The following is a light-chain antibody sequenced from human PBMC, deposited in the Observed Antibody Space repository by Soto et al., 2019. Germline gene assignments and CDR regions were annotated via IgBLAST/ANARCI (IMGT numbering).Light chain of an antibody. J-gene: IGLJ1*01. CDR3: KSYAGSNTYV. V-gene: IGLV2-8*01. CDR2: EVV. CDR1: KNDIGVYDF. Sequence: QSVLTQPPSASGSPGQSVTISCTGTKNDIGVYDFVSWYQHHPGKAPRLTIYEVVQRPSGVPDRFSGSKSGNTASLTVSGLQAADEGDYFCKSYAGSNTYVFGSGTKVT.